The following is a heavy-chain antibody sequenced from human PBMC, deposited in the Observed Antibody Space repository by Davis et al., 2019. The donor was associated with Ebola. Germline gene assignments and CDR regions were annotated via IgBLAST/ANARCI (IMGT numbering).Heavy chain of an antibody. CDR3: ARALVVVVAATGYYGMDV. J-gene: IGHJ6*02. V-gene: IGHV3-30-3*01. CDR1: GFTFSSYA. D-gene: IGHD2-15*01. CDR2: ISYDGSNK. Sequence: GESLKISCAASGFTFSSYAMHWVRQAPGKGLEWVAVISYDGSNKYYADSVKGRFTISRDNSKNTLYLQMNSLRAEDTAVYYCARALVVVVAATGYYGMDVWGQGTTVTVSS.